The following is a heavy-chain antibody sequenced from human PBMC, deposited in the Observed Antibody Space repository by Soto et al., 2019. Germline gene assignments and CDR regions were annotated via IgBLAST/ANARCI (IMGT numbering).Heavy chain of an antibody. D-gene: IGHD6-13*01. V-gene: IGHV4-34*01. J-gene: IGHJ5*02. Sequence: SETLSLTCAVYGGSFSGYYWSWIRQPPGKGLEWIGEIKHSGSTNYNPSLKSRVTISVDTSQNQFSLKLSSVTAADTAVYYGARGYTGYSSSWYSYNWFDPWGQGTLVTVSS. CDR2: IKHSGST. CDR3: ARGYTGYSSSWYSYNWFDP. CDR1: GGSFSGYY.